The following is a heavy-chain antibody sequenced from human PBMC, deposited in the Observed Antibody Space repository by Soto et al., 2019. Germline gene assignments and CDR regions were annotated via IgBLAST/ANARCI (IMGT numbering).Heavy chain of an antibody. D-gene: IGHD3-22*01. CDR3: AASSPRYYYDSSAV. CDR1: GFTFTSSA. V-gene: IGHV1-58*01. CDR2: IVVGSGNT. Sequence: SLKVSCKTSGFTFTSSAVQWVRQARGQRLEWIGWIVVGSGNTNYAQKFQERVTITRDMSTSTAYMGLSSLRSEDTAVYYCAASSPRYYYDSSAVWGQGTTVTVS. J-gene: IGHJ6*02.